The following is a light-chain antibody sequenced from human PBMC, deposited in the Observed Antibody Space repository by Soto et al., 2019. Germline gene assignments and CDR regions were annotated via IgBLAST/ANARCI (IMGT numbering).Light chain of an antibody. Sequence: SYELTQPPSVSVAPGQTARITCGGNNIGTKTVQWYEQKPGQAPVLVMYYNSDRPSGIPERFSGSNSGNTATLTISWVEVGDEADYYFQVWDTSAARWVFGGGTKLTVL. V-gene: IGLV3-21*04. CDR1: NIGTKT. CDR2: YNS. CDR3: QVWDTSAARWV. J-gene: IGLJ3*02.